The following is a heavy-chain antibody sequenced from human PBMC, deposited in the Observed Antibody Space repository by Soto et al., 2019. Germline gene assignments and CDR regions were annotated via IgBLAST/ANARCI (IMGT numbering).Heavy chain of an antibody. CDR2: ISGSGSYI. CDR3: ARGGQYYDFWSGYTY. Sequence: GGSLRLSCAASGSTFSNYSMNWVRQAPGKGLEWVSSISGSGSYIYYADSVKGRFTISRDNAKSSLYLIMNSLRAEDTAVYHCARGGQYYDFWSGYTYWGKGTLVTVSS. D-gene: IGHD3-3*01. CDR1: GSTFSNYS. V-gene: IGHV3-21*01. J-gene: IGHJ4*02.